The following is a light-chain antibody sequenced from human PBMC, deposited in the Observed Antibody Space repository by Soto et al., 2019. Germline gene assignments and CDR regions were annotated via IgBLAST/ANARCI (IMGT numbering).Light chain of an antibody. CDR3: SSYAGSNRLV. Sequence: QSALTQPPSASGSPGQSVTISCTGTSSDVGGYDYVSWYQQHPGKAPKLMIYEVTKRPSGVPDRFSGSKSGDTASLTVSGLQSEDEAHYYCSSYAGSNRLVFGTGTKLTVL. CDR1: SSDVGGYDY. V-gene: IGLV2-8*01. J-gene: IGLJ1*01. CDR2: EVT.